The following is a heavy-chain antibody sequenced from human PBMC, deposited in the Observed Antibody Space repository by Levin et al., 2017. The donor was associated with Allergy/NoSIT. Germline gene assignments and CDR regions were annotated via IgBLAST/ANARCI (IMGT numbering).Heavy chain of an antibody. D-gene: IGHD3-22*01. CDR2: IYYSGST. CDR3: ARHKSPFYVSSGYYVDY. V-gene: IGHV4-39*01. CDR1: GGSISSSSDY. J-gene: IGHJ4*02. Sequence: SETLSLTCTVSGGSISSSSDYWGWIRQPPGKGLEWIGSIYYSGSTYYNPSLKSRVTISVDTSKNQFSLKLSSVTAADTAVYYCARHKSPFYVSSGYYVDYWGQGTLVTVSS.